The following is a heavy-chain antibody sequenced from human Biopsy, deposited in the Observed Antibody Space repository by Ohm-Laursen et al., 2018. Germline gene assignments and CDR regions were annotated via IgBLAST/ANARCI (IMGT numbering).Heavy chain of an antibody. D-gene: IGHD2/OR15-2a*01. CDR3: ARAPNSTGWPYYYFYGMDV. V-gene: IGHV4-59*07. CDR2: IYYSGST. J-gene: IGHJ6*02. CDR1: GGSISSDY. Sequence: SDTLSLTWTVSGGSISSDYWSWIRQTPGKGLEWIGYIYYSGSTNYNPSLKSRVTISVDTSKNQFSLRLNSVTAADTAVYYCARAPNSTGWPYYYFYGMDVWGPGTTVTVSS.